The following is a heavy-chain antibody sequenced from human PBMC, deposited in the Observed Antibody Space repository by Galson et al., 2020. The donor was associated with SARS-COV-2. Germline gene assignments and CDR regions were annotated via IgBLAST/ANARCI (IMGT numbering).Heavy chain of an antibody. CDR3: ARGGTGSYCGGDCYSLWFGH. V-gene: IGHV4-59*01. Sequence: SETLSLTYTVSGGSISSYYWSWIRQPPGKGLEWIGYIYYSGSTNYNPSLKSRVTISVDTSKNQFSLKLSSVTAADTAVYYCARGGTGSYCGGDCYSLWFGHWGLETLVTVSS. CDR2: IYYSGST. J-gene: IGHJ5*02. D-gene: IGHD2-21*02. CDR1: GGSISSYY.